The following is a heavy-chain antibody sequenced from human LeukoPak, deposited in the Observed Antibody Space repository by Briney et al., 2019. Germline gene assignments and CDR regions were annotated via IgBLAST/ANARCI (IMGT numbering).Heavy chain of an antibody. CDR2: ISGSGDKT. J-gene: IGHJ4*02. Sequence: GGSLRLSCAASGFTFSSHGMRWVRQAPGKGLEWVTTISGSGDKTYYADSVKGRFTISRDNSKNTLYLQMNSLRAEDTAVYYCARVTYGSGTYGAFDYWGQGTLVTVSS. V-gene: IGHV3-23*01. CDR3: ARVTYGSGTYGAFDY. D-gene: IGHD3-10*01. CDR1: GFTFSSHG.